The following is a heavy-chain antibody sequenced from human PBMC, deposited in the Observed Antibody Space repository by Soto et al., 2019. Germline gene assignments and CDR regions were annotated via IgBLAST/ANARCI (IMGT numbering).Heavy chain of an antibody. V-gene: IGHV1-18*01. CDR1: GYSFTSDR. Sequence: VSVKLSWKASGYSFTSDRSSWVRKATGQGLEWMGWISAYNGNTNYAQKLQGRVTMTTDTSTSTAYMELRSLRSDDTAVYYCARSLKYCSSTSCYFSHYYYMDVWGKGTTVTVSS. CDR2: ISAYNGNT. J-gene: IGHJ6*03. D-gene: IGHD2-2*01. CDR3: ARSLKYCSSTSCYFSHYYYMDV.